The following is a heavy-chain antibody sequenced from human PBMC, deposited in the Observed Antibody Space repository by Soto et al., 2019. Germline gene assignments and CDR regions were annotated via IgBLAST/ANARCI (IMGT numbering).Heavy chain of an antibody. J-gene: IGHJ6*03. CDR3: ARGSWDDVSGHYYMDV. CDR1: GDSVSSNSAG. CDR2: TYYKSKWFN. Sequence: QVQLQLSGPGLMEPSQTLSLTCAISGDSVSSNSAGWNWVRQTPSRGLEWLGRTYYKSKWFNNYAVSVKSRITINPDTSQNPFSLHLDSVTPEDTAVYFCARGSWDDVSGHYYMDVWGQGTTVTVSS. V-gene: IGHV6-1*01. D-gene: IGHD5-12*01.